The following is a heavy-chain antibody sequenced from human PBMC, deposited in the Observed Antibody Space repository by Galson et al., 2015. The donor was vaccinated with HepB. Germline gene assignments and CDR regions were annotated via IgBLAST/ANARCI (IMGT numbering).Heavy chain of an antibody. D-gene: IGHD2-2*01. V-gene: IGHV5-10-1*01. CDR3: ARWEDIVVAPAAIPHYGMDV. Sequence: QSGAEVKKPGESLRISCKGSGYSFTSYWISWVRQMPGKGLEWMGRIDPSDSYTNYSPSFQGHVTISADKSISTAYLQWSSLKASDTAMYYCARWEDIVVAPAAIPHYGMDVWGQGTTVTVSS. J-gene: IGHJ6*02. CDR2: IDPSDSYT. CDR1: GYSFTSYW.